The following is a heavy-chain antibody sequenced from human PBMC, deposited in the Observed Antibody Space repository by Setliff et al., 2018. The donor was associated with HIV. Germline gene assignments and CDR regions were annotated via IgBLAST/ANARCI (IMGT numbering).Heavy chain of an antibody. J-gene: IGHJ6*03. CDR2: INHSGSA. CDR3: ARGGDGHYDFWNPRHYYMDV. V-gene: IGHV4-34*01. Sequence: SETLSLTCAVYGGSFSNYYWSWIRQAPGKGLEWIGEINHSGSATYNPSLKSRVTISLDTPNNQFFLNMESVTAADTAVYYCARGGDGHYDFWNPRHYYMDVWAKGTSVTVSS. D-gene: IGHD3-3*01. CDR1: GGSFSNYY.